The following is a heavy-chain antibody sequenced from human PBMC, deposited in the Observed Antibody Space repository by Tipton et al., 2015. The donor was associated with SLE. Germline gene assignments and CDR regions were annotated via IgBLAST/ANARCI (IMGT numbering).Heavy chain of an antibody. CDR1: GFTFSDHY. CDR2: IRNRVSNYTT. CDR3: VTEDWNTGWAFDI. D-gene: IGHD1/OR15-1a*01. Sequence: SLRLSCVDSGFTFSDHYMDWVRQAPGKGLEWVGRIRNRVSNYTTEYAASVKGRFTISRDDSKNSLHLQMNSLKTEDTALYYCVTEDWNTGWAFDIWGQGTRVTASS. J-gene: IGHJ3*02. V-gene: IGHV3-72*01.